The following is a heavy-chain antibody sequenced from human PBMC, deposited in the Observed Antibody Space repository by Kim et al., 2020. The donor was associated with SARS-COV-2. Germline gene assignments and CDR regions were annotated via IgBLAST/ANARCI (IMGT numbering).Heavy chain of an antibody. V-gene: IGHV1-46*01. CDR3: ARGYDSSGYYDY. D-gene: IGHD3-22*01. Sequence: SYAQKFQGRVTMTRDTSTSTVYMELSSLRSEDTAVYYCARGYDSSGYYDYWGQGTLVTVSS. J-gene: IGHJ4*02.